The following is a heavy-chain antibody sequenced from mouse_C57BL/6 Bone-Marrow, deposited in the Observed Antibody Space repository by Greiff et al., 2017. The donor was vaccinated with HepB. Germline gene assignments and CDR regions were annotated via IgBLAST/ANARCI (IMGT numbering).Heavy chain of an antibody. CDR3: ARSPYYGSSCDYFDY. D-gene: IGHD1-1*01. CDR2: IYPGSGNT. V-gene: IGHV1-76*01. Sequence: VKLMESGAELVRPGASVKLSCKASGYTFTDYYINWVKQRPGQGLEWIARIYPGSGNTYYNEKFKGKATLTAEKSSSTAYMQLSSLTSEDSAVYFCARSPYYGSSCDYFDYWGQGTTLTVSS. CDR1: GYTFTDYY. J-gene: IGHJ2*01.